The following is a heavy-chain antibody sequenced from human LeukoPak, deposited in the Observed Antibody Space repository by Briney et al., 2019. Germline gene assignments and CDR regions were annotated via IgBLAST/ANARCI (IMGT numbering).Heavy chain of an antibody. D-gene: IGHD6-25*01. CDR1: GFTFSSYS. V-gene: IGHV3-23*01. J-gene: IGHJ6*02. CDR3: AKAGQRGGAAWEKYYYGMDV. Sequence: GGSLRLSCAASGFTFSSYSMSWVRQAPGKGLEWVSSISGSGGSTYYADSVKGRYTISRDNAKNTLYLQMNSLRAEDKAVYYCAKAGQRGGAAWEKYYYGMDVWGQGTTVTVSS. CDR2: ISGSGGST.